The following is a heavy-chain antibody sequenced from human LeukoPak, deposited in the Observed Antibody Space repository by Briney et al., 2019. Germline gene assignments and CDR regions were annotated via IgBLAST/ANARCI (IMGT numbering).Heavy chain of an antibody. D-gene: IGHD3-9*01. Sequence: SETLSLTCTVSGGSNSSSSYYWGWIRQPPGKGLEWIGSIYYSGITYYNPSLKSRVTISVDTSKNQFSLKLSSVTAADTAVYYCARRRNVLRYFDWLPGAFDIWGQGTMVTVSS. V-gene: IGHV4-39*01. CDR1: GGSNSSSSYY. CDR3: ARRRNVLRYFDWLPGAFDI. CDR2: IYYSGIT. J-gene: IGHJ3*02.